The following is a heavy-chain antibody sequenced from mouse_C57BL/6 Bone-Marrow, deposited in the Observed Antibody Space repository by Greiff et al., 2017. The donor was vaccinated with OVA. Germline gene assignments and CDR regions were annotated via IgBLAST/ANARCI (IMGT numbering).Heavy chain of an antibody. D-gene: IGHD1-1*01. CDR3: AYFYYYYGSAYYFDY. CDR1: GYTFTSYW. CDR2: IHPNSGST. J-gene: IGHJ2*01. Sequence: VQLQQPGAELVKPGASVKLSCKASGYTFTSYWMHWVKQRPGQGLEWIGMIHPNSGSTNYNEKFKSKATLTVDKSSSTAYMQLSSLTSEDSAVYYCAYFYYYYGSAYYFDYWGQGTTLTVSS. V-gene: IGHV1-64*01.